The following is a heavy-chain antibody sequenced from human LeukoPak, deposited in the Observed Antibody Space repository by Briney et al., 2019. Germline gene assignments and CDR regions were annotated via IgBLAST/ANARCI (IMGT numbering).Heavy chain of an antibody. CDR3: ARSNYDSSGYYPRGYYYYGMDV. J-gene: IGHJ6*02. Sequence: SVKVSCKASGGAFSSYAISWVRQAPGQGLEWMGGIIPIFGTANYAQKFQGGVTITADESTSTAYMELSSLRSEDTAVYYCARSNYDSSGYYPRGYYYYGMDVWGQGTTVTVSS. V-gene: IGHV1-69*13. CDR2: IIPIFGTA. D-gene: IGHD3-22*01. CDR1: GGAFSSYA.